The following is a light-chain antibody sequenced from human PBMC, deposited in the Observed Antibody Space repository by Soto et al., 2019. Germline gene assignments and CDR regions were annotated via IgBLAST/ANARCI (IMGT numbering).Light chain of an antibody. CDR2: EVS. J-gene: IGLJ2*01. Sequence: QSALTQPASVSGSPGQSITISCTGTSSDVGRYNYVSWYQQYPGKAPKLIIFEVSIRPSGVSNRFSGSKSGTTASLTISGLQIEEGADYYCSSYTSRTSVVFGGGTKLTVL. CDR1: SSDVGRYNY. V-gene: IGLV2-14*01. CDR3: SSYTSRTSVV.